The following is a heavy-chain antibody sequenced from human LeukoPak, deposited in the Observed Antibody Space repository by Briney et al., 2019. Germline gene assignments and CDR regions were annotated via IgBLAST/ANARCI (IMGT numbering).Heavy chain of an antibody. CDR3: AKDHLLYSSGLDAFDI. CDR1: GFTFSSYG. CDR2: IRYDGSNK. D-gene: IGHD6-19*01. J-gene: IGHJ3*02. Sequence: GGSLRLSCAASGFTFSSYGMHWVRQAPGKGLERVAFIRYDGSNKYYADSVKGRFTISRDNSKNTLYLQMNSLRAEDTAVYYCAKDHLLYSSGLDAFDIWGQGTMVTVSS. V-gene: IGHV3-30*02.